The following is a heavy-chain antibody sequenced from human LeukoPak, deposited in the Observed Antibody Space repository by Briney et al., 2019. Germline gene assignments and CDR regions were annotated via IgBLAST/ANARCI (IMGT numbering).Heavy chain of an antibody. J-gene: IGHJ5*02. CDR1: GGSIDSNY. Sequence: KSSETLSLTCTVSGGSIDSNYWSWIRQPPGKTLEWIGYISDDGLPYYNPSLSSRVAISIDRSKNQFSLSLISMTPADSAVYFCVTRRTCHDLWGQGTLVTVSS. CDR3: VTRRTCHDL. CDR2: ISDDGLP. V-gene: IGHV4-59*03. D-gene: IGHD3/OR15-3a*01.